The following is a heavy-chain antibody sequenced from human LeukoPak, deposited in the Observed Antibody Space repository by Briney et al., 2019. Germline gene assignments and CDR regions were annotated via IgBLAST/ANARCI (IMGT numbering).Heavy chain of an antibody. D-gene: IGHD3-3*01. V-gene: IGHV3-21*01. CDR2: ISSSSSYA. CDR1: GFTFSSYS. CDR3: ARDFTEGFGVVIDY. Sequence: PGGSLRLSCAASGFTFSSYSMNWVRQAPGKGLEWVSSISSSSSYAYYADSVKGRFTISRDNAKNSLYLQMNSLRAEDTAVYYCARDFTEGFGVVIDYWGQGTLVTVSS. J-gene: IGHJ4*02.